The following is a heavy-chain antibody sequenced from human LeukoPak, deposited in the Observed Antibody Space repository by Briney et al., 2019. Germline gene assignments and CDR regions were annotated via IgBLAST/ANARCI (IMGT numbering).Heavy chain of an antibody. Sequence: GGSLRLSCAASGFTFSSYAMHWVRQAPDKGLEWVTVISYDGSNKYYADSVKGRFSISRDNSKNTLDLQMNSLRVEDTAVYYCARGGLQFIDYWGQGTLVTVSS. V-gene: IGHV3-30-3*01. CDR3: ARGGLQFIDY. J-gene: IGHJ4*02. CDR2: ISYDGSNK. CDR1: GFTFSSYA. D-gene: IGHD5-24*01.